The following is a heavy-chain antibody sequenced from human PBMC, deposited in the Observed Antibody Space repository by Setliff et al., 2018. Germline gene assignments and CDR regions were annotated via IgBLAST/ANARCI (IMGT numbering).Heavy chain of an antibody. D-gene: IGHD5-18*01. CDR2: IKQDGSEI. Sequence: PGGSLRLSCVVSGFTFSDHYMDWVRQAPGKGLEWLANIKQDGSEIYSVDSVKGRFSISRDNAKNSLYLQMNSLRAEDTAVYYCAKLVWLTTWYYMDVWGKGTTVTVSS. CDR3: AKLVWLTTWYYMDV. V-gene: IGHV3-7*03. CDR1: GFTFSDHY. J-gene: IGHJ6*03.